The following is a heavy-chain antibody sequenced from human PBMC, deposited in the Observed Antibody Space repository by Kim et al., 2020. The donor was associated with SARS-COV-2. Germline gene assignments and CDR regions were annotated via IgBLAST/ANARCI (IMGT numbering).Heavy chain of an antibody. J-gene: IGHJ6*03. CDR1: GFTFSDYY. D-gene: IGHD2-2*01. Sequence: GGSLRLSCAASGFTFSDYYMSWIRQAPGKGLEWVSYISSSGSTIYYANSVKGRFTISRDNAKNSLYLQMNSLRAEDTAVYYCARDRLRYCSSTSCYYYYYMDVGGKGTTVTVSS. V-gene: IGHV3-11*01. CDR3: ARDRLRYCSSTSCYYYYYMDV. CDR2: ISSSGSTI.